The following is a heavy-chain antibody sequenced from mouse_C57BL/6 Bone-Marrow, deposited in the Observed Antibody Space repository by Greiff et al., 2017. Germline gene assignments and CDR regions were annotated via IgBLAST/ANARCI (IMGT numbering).Heavy chain of an antibody. Sequence: EVMLVESGAELVRPGASVKLSCTASGFNIKDDYMHWVKQRPEQGLEWIGWIDPENGDTEYASKFQGKATITADTSSNTAYLQLSSLTSEDTAVYYCTTLSYGIDYWGQGTTLTVSS. D-gene: IGHD2-1*01. CDR2: IDPENGDT. CDR3: TTLSYGIDY. J-gene: IGHJ2*01. CDR1: GFNIKDDY. V-gene: IGHV14-4*01.